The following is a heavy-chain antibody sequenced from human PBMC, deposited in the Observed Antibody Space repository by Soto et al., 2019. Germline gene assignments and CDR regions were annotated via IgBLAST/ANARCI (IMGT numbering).Heavy chain of an antibody. J-gene: IGHJ6*02. V-gene: IGHV3-33*01. D-gene: IGHD3-22*01. Sequence: QVQLVESGGGVVQPGRSLRLSCAASGFTFSSYGMHWVRQAPGKGLEWVAVIWYDGSNKYYADSVKGRFTISRDNSKNTLYLQMNSLRAEDTAVYYCARGYDSSGYYSSFSYYYGMDVWGQGTTVTVSS. CDR3: ARGYDSSGYYSSFSYYYGMDV. CDR2: IWYDGSNK. CDR1: GFTFSSYG.